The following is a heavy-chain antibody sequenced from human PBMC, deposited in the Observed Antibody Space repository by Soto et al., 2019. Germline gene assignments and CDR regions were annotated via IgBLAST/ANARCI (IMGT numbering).Heavy chain of an antibody. V-gene: IGHV1-69*06. Sequence: VRLVQSGAEVKKPGSSVRVSCRAPGDIFTRYSLSWVRQAPGQGLEWMGGVIPVFGTSNYGRKFQGRVTITADRAANTALLDMSGLRYDATADYDCAGAPAGDYYYYYKFDIWGQGTAVTVSS. CDR1: GDIFTRYS. J-gene: IGHJ6*02. D-gene: IGHD2-21*02. CDR2: VIPVFGTS. CDR3: AGAPAGDYYYYYKFDI.